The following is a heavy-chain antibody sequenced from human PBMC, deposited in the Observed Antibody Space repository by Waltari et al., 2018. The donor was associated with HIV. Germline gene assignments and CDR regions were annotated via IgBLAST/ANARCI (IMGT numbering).Heavy chain of an antibody. CDR1: GYTFTDYD. V-gene: IGHV1-8*01. CDR3: VLSRRGAVLGDH. CDR2: MNSDSGNT. D-gene: IGHD3-16*01. Sequence: QVQLVQSGATMKKPXASVKVSCKTSGYTFTDYDVNWVRQATGQGLEWLGWMNSDSGNTGYAQKFKDRVNMTRETSTRILYMELTGLSHQDAAVYYCVLSRRGAVLGDHWGEGTRVTVSS. J-gene: IGHJ4*02.